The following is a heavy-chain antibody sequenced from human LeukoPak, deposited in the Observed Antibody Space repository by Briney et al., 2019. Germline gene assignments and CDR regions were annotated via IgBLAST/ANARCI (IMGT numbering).Heavy chain of an antibody. CDR2: LRGTGDT. D-gene: IGHD3-16*01. V-gene: IGHV3-23*01. CDR1: GFTFSSSA. J-gene: IGHJ4*02. Sequence: PRGCLRPAFSVSGFTFSSSAIRWVRAPGARWMGWVSSLRGTGDTVYADSVKGRFTLSRDESRNTVYLQLNNLRVEDTAVYYCPKASWVSTADAVLWGEGTVLTVSA. CDR3: PKASWVSTADAVL.